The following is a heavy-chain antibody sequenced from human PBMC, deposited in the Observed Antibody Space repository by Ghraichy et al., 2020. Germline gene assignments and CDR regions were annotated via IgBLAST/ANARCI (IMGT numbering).Heavy chain of an antibody. V-gene: IGHV3-48*02. Sequence: GGSLRLSCVGSGFPFSSYSMNWVRQSPGKGLEWVSYITSSSSFKSYADSVKGRFTISRDNAQNSLYLQINSLRDDDTAVYYCARGSTVVRFYYYAGMDVWGQGTTFTVSS. CDR3: ARGSTVVRFYYYAGMDV. CDR1: GFPFSSYS. CDR2: ITSSSSFK. D-gene: IGHD4-23*01. J-gene: IGHJ6*02.